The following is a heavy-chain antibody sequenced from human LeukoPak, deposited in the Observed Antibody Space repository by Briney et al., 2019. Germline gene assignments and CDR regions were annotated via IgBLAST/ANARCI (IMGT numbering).Heavy chain of an antibody. CDR1: GFTFSSYW. CDR2: ISRYGGNI. D-gene: IGHD2-8*02. CDR3: AKDFVGTGNFRGGDY. Sequence: PGGSLRLSCAASGFTFSSYWMSWVRQAPGTGLEWVSGISRYGGNIYYAESVKGRFTISRDNSNDTLYLQMNTLRVEDTAVYYCAKDFVGTGNFRGGDYWGQGTLVTVSS. V-gene: IGHV3-23*01. J-gene: IGHJ4*02.